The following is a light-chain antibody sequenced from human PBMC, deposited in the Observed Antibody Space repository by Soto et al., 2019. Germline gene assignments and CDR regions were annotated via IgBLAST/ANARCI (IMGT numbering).Light chain of an antibody. J-gene: IGLJ1*01. CDR2: DDS. V-gene: IGLV3-21*02. CDR1: NIGSNS. Sequence: SYELTQPPSVSVAPGQPARISCGGNNIGSNSVHWYQQRPGQAPVLVVYDDSARPSGIPERFSGSNSGNTATLTISRVEAGDEADYYCQVLDGIHDHYVFGTGTKVTVL. CDR3: QVLDGIHDHYV.